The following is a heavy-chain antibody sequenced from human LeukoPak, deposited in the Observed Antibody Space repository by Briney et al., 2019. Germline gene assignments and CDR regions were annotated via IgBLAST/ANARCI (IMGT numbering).Heavy chain of an antibody. Sequence: PSGTLSLTCAASGGSISTSNWWSWVRQPPGKGLEWIGEVYRSGSTNYNPSLKSRVTMSVDKSRNQFSLNLSSVTAADTAVYYCASSLIDYGDPYYFDYWGQGTLVTVSS. CDR2: VYRSGST. V-gene: IGHV4-4*02. J-gene: IGHJ4*02. D-gene: IGHD4-17*01. CDR1: GGSISTSNW. CDR3: ASSLIDYGDPYYFDY.